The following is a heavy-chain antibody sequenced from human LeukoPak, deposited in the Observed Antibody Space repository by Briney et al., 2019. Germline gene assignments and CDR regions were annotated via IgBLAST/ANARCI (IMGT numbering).Heavy chain of an antibody. CDR1: GNSFNTDW. Sequence: GESLKISCKGSGNSFNTDWIAWVRQMPGKGLEWMGIIYIGDSDTRYSPSFEGQVTISADKSSKTAYLQWSSLQASDSAIYYCARPLDYYYGMDVWGQGTTVIVSS. CDR3: ARPLDYYYGMDV. V-gene: IGHV5-51*01. J-gene: IGHJ6*02. CDR2: IYIGDSDT.